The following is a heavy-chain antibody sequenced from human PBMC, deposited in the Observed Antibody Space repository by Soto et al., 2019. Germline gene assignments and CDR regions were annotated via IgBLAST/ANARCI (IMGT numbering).Heavy chain of an antibody. Sequence: SLRLSCAASGFTFSSYGMHWVRQAPGKGLEWVAVISYDGSNKYYADSVKGRFTISRDKSKNTLYLQMNRLRAEDTDVYYCAKGTERYCSSTSCLEGYYYYGMDVWGQGTTVTVSS. CDR2: ISYDGSNK. V-gene: IGHV3-30*18. CDR3: AKGTERYCSSTSCLEGYYYYGMDV. D-gene: IGHD2-2*01. CDR1: GFTFSSYG. J-gene: IGHJ6*02.